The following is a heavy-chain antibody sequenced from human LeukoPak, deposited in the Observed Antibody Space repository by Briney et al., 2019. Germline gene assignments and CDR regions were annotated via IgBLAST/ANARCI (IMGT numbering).Heavy chain of an antibody. D-gene: IGHD4-23*01. Sequence: PSETLSLTCTVSGGSISSYYWSWIRQPPGKGLGWIGYIYYSGSTNYSPSLKSRVTISVDTSKNQFSLKLSSVTAADTAVYYCARGTHTVAAVFDYWGQGTLVTVSS. CDR1: GGSISSYY. J-gene: IGHJ4*02. CDR3: ARGTHTVAAVFDY. V-gene: IGHV4-59*01. CDR2: IYYSGST.